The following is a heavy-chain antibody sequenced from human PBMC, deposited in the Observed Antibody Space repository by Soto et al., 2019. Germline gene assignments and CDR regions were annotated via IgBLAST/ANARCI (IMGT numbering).Heavy chain of an antibody. V-gene: IGHV3-23*01. J-gene: IGHJ6*01. Sequence: VQLLESGGGLVQPGGSLRLACTASGFTFNHYAMSWVRQAPGKGLEWVSAVSGRGGSTKYADSVKGRFIISRDNSNSTLYLQMDSLRAEDTAVYYCAKDSSVTTSLYFYYYCFDVWRQGTTVTVSS. D-gene: IGHD4-17*01. CDR3: AKDSSVTTSLYFYYYCFDV. CDR2: VSGRGGST. CDR1: GFTFNHYA.